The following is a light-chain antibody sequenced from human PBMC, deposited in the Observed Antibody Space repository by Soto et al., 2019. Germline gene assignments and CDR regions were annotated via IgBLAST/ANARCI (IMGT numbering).Light chain of an antibody. Sequence: DIQMTQSPSSLSASVGDRVTITCQASQDISNYLNWYQQKPGKAPKLLIYDASNLEAGVPSRFSGSGSGTEFTLTISSLQPEDFATYYCLQHNSYPPTFGQGTKVDIK. V-gene: IGKV1-33*01. J-gene: IGKJ1*01. CDR2: DAS. CDR3: LQHNSYPPT. CDR1: QDISNY.